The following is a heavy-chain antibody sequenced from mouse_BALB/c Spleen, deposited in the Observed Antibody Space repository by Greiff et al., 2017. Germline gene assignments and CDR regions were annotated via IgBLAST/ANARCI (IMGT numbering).Heavy chain of an antibody. J-gene: IGHJ4*01. D-gene: IGHD1-1*01. CDR1: GYSITSGYY. V-gene: IGHV3-6*02. CDR2: ISYDGSN. CDR3: ARDLYGRAMEY. Sequence: EVQLQQSGPGLVKPSQSLSLTCSVTGYSITSGYYWYWIRQFPGNKLEWMCYISYDGSNNYNPYLKNRISITRDTSKNQFFLKLNSVTTEDTATYYCARDLYGRAMEYWGQGTSVTVSS.